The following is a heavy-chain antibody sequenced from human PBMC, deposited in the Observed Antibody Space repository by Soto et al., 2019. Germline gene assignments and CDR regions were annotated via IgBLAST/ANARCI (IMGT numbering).Heavy chain of an antibody. Sequence: GGSLRLYCPTSGFSFTNCAISWVRHSPGKGLEWVAGIGASGDITWYADSVKGRLSISRDNSKNTLYLQLNSLRFEDTAVYYCAKDDFTDRGDDYFDYWGPGTRVTVS. V-gene: IGHV3-23*01. J-gene: IGHJ4*02. CDR2: IGASGDIT. D-gene: IGHD2-21*02. CDR3: AKDDFTDRGDDYFDY. CDR1: GFSFTNCA.